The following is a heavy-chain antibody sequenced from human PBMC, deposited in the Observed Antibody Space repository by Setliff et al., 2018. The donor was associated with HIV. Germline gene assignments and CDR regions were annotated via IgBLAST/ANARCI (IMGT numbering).Heavy chain of an antibody. Sequence: PSETLSLTCTVSGGSISSYYWSWIRQPPGKGLEWIGYIYYSGSTNYNPSLKSRVTISVDTSKNQFSLKLSSVTAADTAVYYCARATYYDYVWGSYRPYYMDVWGKGTTVTSP. D-gene: IGHD3-16*02. J-gene: IGHJ6*03. CDR3: ARATYYDYVWGSYRPYYMDV. V-gene: IGHV4-59*01. CDR1: GGSISSYY. CDR2: IYYSGST.